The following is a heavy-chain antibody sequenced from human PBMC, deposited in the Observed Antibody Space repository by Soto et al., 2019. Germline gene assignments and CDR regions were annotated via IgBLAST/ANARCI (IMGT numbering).Heavy chain of an antibody. D-gene: IGHD4-17*01. Sequence: QVQLQESGPGLVKPSETLSLTCTVSGGSISSYYWSWIRQPPGKGLEWIGYIYYSGSTNYNPSLKRRVTISVDTSKNQFSLKLSSVTAADTAVYYCARDGWDYGGIHGGYFDLWGRGTLVTVSS. CDR1: GGSISSYY. CDR3: ARDGWDYGGIHGGYFDL. CDR2: IYYSGST. J-gene: IGHJ2*01. V-gene: IGHV4-59*01.